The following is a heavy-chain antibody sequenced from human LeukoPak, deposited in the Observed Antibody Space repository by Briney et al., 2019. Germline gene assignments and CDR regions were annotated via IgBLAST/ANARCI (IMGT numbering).Heavy chain of an antibody. CDR3: AKAGSATMVRGIYYPGDS. Sequence: SETLSLTCTVSGGSISSSSYYWGWIRQPPGKGLEWIGSIYYSGSTYYNPSLKSRVTISVDTSKNQFSLKLSSVTAADTAVYYCAKAGSATMVRGIYYPGDSWGQGSLVTVSS. CDR1: GGSISSSSYY. J-gene: IGHJ4*02. CDR2: IYYSGST. V-gene: IGHV4-39*01. D-gene: IGHD3-10*01.